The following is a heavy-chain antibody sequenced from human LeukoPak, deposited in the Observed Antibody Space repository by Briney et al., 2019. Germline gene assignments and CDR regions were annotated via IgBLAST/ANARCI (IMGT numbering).Heavy chain of an antibody. CDR2: IIPILGIA. V-gene: IGHV1-69*04. J-gene: IGHJ4*02. Sequence: ASVKVSCKASGGTFSSYAISWVRQAPGQGLEWMGRIIPILGIANYARKFQGRVTITADKSTSTAYMELSSLRSEDTAVYYCASTGRDGYKFDYWGQGTLVTVSS. CDR3: ASTGRDGYKFDY. D-gene: IGHD5-24*01. CDR1: GGTFSSYA.